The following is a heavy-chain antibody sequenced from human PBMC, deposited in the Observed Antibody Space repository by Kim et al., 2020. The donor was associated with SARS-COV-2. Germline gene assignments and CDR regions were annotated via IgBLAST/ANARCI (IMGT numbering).Heavy chain of an antibody. V-gene: IGHV3-33*01. Sequence: GGSLRLSCAASGFTFSSYGMHWVRQAPGKGLEWVAVIWYDGSNKYYADSVKGRFTISRDNSKNTLYLQMNSLRAEDTAVYYCATLGPTEMATDYGMDVWGQGTTVTVSS. CDR2: IWYDGSNK. CDR1: GFTFSSYG. CDR3: ATLGPTEMATDYGMDV. D-gene: IGHD5-12*01. J-gene: IGHJ6*02.